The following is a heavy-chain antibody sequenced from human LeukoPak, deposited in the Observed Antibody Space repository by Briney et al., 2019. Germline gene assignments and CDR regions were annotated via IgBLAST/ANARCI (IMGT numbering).Heavy chain of an antibody. V-gene: IGHV3-15*01. CDR3: TTNYYGSGRYQYYMDV. Sequence: GGSLRLSCAASGFTFSNAWMSWGRQAPGKGLEWVGRIKSKTDGGTTDYAAPVKGRFTISRDDSKNTLYLQMNSLKTEDTAVYYCTTNYYGSGRYQYYMDVWGKGTTVTVSS. D-gene: IGHD3-10*01. CDR2: IKSKTDGGTT. J-gene: IGHJ6*03. CDR1: GFTFSNAW.